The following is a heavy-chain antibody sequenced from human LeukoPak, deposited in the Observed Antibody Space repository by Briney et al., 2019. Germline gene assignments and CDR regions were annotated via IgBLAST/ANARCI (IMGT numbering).Heavy chain of an antibody. V-gene: IGHV1-18*01. CDR1: GYTFTSYG. CDR2: ISAYNGNT. CDR3: ARDRGPYDSSGYPSLDY. Sequence: GASVKVSCKASGYTFTSYGISWVRQAPGQGLEWMGWISAYNGNTNYAQKLQGRVTMTTDTSTSTAYMELRSLRSDDTAVYYCARDRGPYDSSGYPSLDYWGQGTLVTVSS. J-gene: IGHJ4*02. D-gene: IGHD3-22*01.